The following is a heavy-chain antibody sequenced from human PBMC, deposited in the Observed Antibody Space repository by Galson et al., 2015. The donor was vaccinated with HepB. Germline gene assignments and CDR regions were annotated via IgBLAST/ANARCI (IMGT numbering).Heavy chain of an antibody. V-gene: IGHV3-66*01. CDR2: IYSGGST. CDR1: GLSFSTSA. J-gene: IGHJ4*02. Sequence: SLRLSCAASGLSFSTSAMSWVRQAPGERLEWVSVIYSGGSTYYADSVKGRFTISRDNSKNTLYLQMNSLRTEDTAVYYCARGGYYDFWSGYYNEYYFDYWGQGTLVTVSS. D-gene: IGHD3-3*01. CDR3: ARGGYYDFWSGYYNEYYFDY.